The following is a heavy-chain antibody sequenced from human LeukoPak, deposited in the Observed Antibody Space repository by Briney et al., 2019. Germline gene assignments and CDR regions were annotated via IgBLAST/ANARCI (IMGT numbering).Heavy chain of an antibody. CDR2: IYTSGST. D-gene: IGHD3-3*01. V-gene: IGHV4-4*07. Sequence: SETLSLTCTVSGGSISSYYWSWIRQPAGKGLEWIGRIYTSGSTNYNPSLRSRVTISVDTSKNQFSLKLSSVTAADTAVYYCARHSLTYYDFWSGYPPPYYYYGMDVWGQGTTVTVSS. J-gene: IGHJ6*02. CDR1: GGSISSYY. CDR3: ARHSLTYYDFWSGYPPPYYYYGMDV.